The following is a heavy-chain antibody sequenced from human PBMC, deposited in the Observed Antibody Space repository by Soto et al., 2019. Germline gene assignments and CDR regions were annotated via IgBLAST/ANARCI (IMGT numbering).Heavy chain of an antibody. CDR3: AREKTYYDFWSGSPGDPDAFDI. J-gene: IGHJ3*02. V-gene: IGHV4-59*01. D-gene: IGHD3-3*01. Sequence: QVQLQESGPGLVKPSETLSLTCTVSGGSISSYYWSWIRQPPGKGLEWIGYIYYSGSTNYNPSLKSRVTISVDTSKNQFSLKLSSVTAADTAVYYCAREKTYYDFWSGSPGDPDAFDIWGQGTMVTVSS. CDR1: GGSISSYY. CDR2: IYYSGST.